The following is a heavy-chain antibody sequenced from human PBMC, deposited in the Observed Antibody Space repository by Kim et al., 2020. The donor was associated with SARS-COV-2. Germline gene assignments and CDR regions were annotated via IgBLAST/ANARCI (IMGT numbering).Heavy chain of an antibody. Sequence: GGSLRLSCAASGLTFTTSWMTWVRRAPGKRLEWVANINQDGSEKYYVDSVKGRFTISRDNAKNSLYLQMNSLRAEDTAVYYCARGRGAAWGQGTLITVSS. J-gene: IGHJ5*02. CDR2: INQDGSEK. CDR1: GLTFTTSW. CDR3: ARGRGAA. V-gene: IGHV3-7*01.